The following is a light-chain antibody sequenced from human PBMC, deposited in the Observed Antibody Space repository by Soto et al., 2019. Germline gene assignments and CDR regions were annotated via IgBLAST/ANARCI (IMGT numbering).Light chain of an antibody. V-gene: IGKV3-20*01. J-gene: IGKJ2*01. CDR3: QQYGSSPPYT. Sequence: ENVLTQSPGTLSLSPGERATLSCRASQSVRSNHLAWYQQKPGQAPSLLIYGASTRATGIPDRFSGSGSGTAFTLTISRLEPEDFAVYYCQQYGSSPPYTFGQGTKLEIK. CDR1: QSVRSNH. CDR2: GAS.